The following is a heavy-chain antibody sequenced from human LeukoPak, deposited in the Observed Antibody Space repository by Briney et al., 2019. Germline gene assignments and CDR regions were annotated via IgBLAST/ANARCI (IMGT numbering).Heavy chain of an antibody. CDR3: AVGYSYGYRVGMDV. CDR2: IYTSGST. V-gene: IGHV4-4*07. CDR1: GGSISSYY. J-gene: IGHJ6*02. Sequence: PSETLSLTCTVSGGSISSYYRSWIRQPAGKGLEWIGRIYTSGSTNYNPSLKSRVTMSVDTSKNQFSLKLSSVTAADTAVYYCAVGYSYGYRVGMDVWGQGTTVTVSS. D-gene: IGHD5-18*01.